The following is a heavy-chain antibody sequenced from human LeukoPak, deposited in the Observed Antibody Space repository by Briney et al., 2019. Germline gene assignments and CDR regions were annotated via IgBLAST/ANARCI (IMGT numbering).Heavy chain of an antibody. Sequence: QTGGSLRLSCAASGLTFSSYAMSWVRQAPGKGLEWVSAISGSGGSTYYADSVKGRFTISRDNSKNTLYLQMNSLRAEDTAVYYCAKALGYSYPTFVDYWGQGTLVTVSS. D-gene: IGHD5-18*01. CDR3: AKALGYSYPTFVDY. CDR1: GLTFSSYA. V-gene: IGHV3-23*01. J-gene: IGHJ4*02. CDR2: ISGSGGST.